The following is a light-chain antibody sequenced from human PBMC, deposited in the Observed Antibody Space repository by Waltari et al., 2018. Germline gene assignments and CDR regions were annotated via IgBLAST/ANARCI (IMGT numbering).Light chain of an antibody. CDR1: QSVLYSSNNKHY. Sequence: DIVMTQSPDSLAVSLGERATINCKSSQSVLYSSNNKHYLAWYQQKPGQPPKLFIYWASTRESGVTDRFSGSGSGTDFTLPISILQAEDVAVYYCQQYYTTPPTFGQGTRLEIK. J-gene: IGKJ5*01. CDR2: WAS. V-gene: IGKV4-1*01. CDR3: QQYYTTPPT.